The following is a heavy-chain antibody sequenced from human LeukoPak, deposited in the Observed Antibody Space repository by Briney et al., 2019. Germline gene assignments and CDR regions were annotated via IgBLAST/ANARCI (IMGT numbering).Heavy chain of an antibody. CDR1: GYTFTSCY. V-gene: IGHV1-46*01. CDR2: INPSGGST. Sequence: ASVKVSCKASGYTFTSCYMHWVRQAPGQGLEWMGIINPSGGSTSYAQKFQGRVTMTRDTSTSTVYMELSSLRSEDTAVYYCARDYSPPIGSGSYYFDYWGQGTLVTVSS. J-gene: IGHJ4*02. CDR3: ARDYSPPIGSGSYYFDY. D-gene: IGHD3-10*01.